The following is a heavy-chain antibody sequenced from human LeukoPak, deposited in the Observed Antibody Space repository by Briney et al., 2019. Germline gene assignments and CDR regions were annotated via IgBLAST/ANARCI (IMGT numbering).Heavy chain of an antibody. D-gene: IGHD4-17*01. CDR3: AREVAQVTTSKNWFDP. Sequence: GGSLRLSCAASGFTFSSYAMSWVRQAPGKGLEWVSAISGSGGSTYYADSVKSRFTISRDNSKNTLYLQMNSLRAEDTAVYYCAREVAQVTTSKNWFDPWGQGTLVTVSS. J-gene: IGHJ5*02. CDR2: ISGSGGST. V-gene: IGHV3-23*01. CDR1: GFTFSSYA.